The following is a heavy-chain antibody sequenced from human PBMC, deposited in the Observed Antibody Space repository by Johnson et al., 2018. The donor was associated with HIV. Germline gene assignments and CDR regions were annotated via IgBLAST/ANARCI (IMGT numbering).Heavy chain of an antibody. CDR2: INWNGGST. Sequence: EVQVVESGGGLVKPGGSLRLSCTASGFIFSDYYLNWIRQAPGKGLEWVSAINWNGGSTGYADSVKGRFTISRDNATNSLYLQMNSLRAEDTALYYCARMVRYYYGSGSYYNVPWKDAFDIWGQGTMVTVSS. CDR3: ARMVRYYYGSGSYYNVPWKDAFDI. J-gene: IGHJ3*02. CDR1: GFIFSDYY. V-gene: IGHV3-20*04. D-gene: IGHD3-10*01.